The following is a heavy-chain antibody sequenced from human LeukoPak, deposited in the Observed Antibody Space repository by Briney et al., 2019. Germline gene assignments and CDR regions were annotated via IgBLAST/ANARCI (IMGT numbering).Heavy chain of an antibody. V-gene: IGHV1-69*13. D-gene: IGHD3-22*01. Sequence: SVKVSCKTSGGTFNSYAISWVRQAPGQGLEWMGGITAIFRTTNYAQKFQGRVTITSDESMSTIYMELSSLRSGDTAVYYCARHSGYHSTMYLDYWGQGTLVTVSS. CDR2: ITAIFRTT. J-gene: IGHJ4*02. CDR1: GGTFNSYA. CDR3: ARHSGYHSTMYLDY.